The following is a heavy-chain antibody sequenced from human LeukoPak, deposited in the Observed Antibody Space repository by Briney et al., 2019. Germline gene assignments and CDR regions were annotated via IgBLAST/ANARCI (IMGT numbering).Heavy chain of an antibody. CDR1: GFTFSSYG. J-gene: IGHJ4*02. V-gene: IGHV3-33*06. Sequence: AGGSLRLSCAASGFTFSSYGMHWVRQAPGKGLEWVAVIWYDGSNKYYADSVKGRFTISRDNSKNTLYLQMNSLRAEDTAVYYCAKDPGAVAAAAIDHWGQGTLVTVSS. CDR3: AKDPGAVAAAAIDH. CDR2: IWYDGSNK. D-gene: IGHD6-13*01.